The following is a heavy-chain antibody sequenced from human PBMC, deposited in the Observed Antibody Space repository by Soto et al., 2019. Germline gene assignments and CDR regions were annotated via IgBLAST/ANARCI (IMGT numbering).Heavy chain of an antibody. CDR1: GFTFSDYF. D-gene: IGHD2-2*01. V-gene: IGHV3-11*05. CDR2: ISSGSGYA. Sequence: QVQLVESGGGIVKPGGSLRLSCAASGFTFSDYFMSWIRQAPGKGLEWISYISSGSGYAEYADSVKGRFTISRDNAKNSLYLQMNSLRGEDTAVYYCTRGRYCSSMSCKVKWNFDLWGRGTLATVSS. J-gene: IGHJ2*01. CDR3: TRGRYCSSMSCKVKWNFDL.